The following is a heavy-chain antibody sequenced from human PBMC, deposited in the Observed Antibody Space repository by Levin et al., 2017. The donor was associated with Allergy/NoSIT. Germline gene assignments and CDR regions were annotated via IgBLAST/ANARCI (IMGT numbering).Heavy chain of an antibody. CDR3: ARDSYDSSGYYP. D-gene: IGHD3-22*01. V-gene: IGHV3-48*01. Sequence: PGGSLRLSCAASGFTFSTYSMNWVRQAPGKGLEWVSYISSSSSTIYYADSVKGRFTISRDNAKNSLYLQMNSLRAEDTAVYYCARDSYDSSGYYPWGQGTMVTVSS. J-gene: IGHJ3*01. CDR2: ISSSSSTI. CDR1: GFTFSTYS.